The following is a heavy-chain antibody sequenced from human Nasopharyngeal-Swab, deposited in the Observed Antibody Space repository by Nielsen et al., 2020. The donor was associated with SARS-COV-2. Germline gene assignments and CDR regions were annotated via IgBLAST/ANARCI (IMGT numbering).Heavy chain of an antibody. D-gene: IGHD6-13*01. J-gene: IGHJ5*02. V-gene: IGHV3-15*01. Sequence: GESLKISCAASGFTFSNAWLSWVRQAPGQGLEWVGRIKSKTDGGTTDYAAPVKGRFTISRDDSKNTLYLQMNSLKTEDTAVYYCTTEDSSSWYWFDPWGQGTLVTVSS. CDR2: IKSKTDGGTT. CDR1: GFTFSNAW. CDR3: TTEDSSSWYWFDP.